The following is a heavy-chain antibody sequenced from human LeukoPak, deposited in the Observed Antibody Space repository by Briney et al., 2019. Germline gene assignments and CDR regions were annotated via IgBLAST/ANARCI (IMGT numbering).Heavy chain of an antibody. V-gene: IGHV3-33*06. CDR1: GFTFSNYG. D-gene: IGHD3-22*01. J-gene: IGHJ4*02. CDR2: IWYDGSNK. Sequence: GGSLRLSCAASGFTFSNYGMHWVRQAPGKGLEWVAVIWYDGSNKYYGDSVKGRFTISRDNSKNTLYLQMNSLRAEDTAVYYCAKDQPPHYDSSGYYAGGFDYWGQGTLVTVSS. CDR3: AKDQPPHYDSSGYYAGGFDY.